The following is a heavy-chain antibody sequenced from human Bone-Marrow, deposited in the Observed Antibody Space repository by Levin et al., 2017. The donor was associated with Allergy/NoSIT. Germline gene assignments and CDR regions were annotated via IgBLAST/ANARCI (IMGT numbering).Heavy chain of an antibody. V-gene: IGHV1-69*06. J-gene: IGHJ4*02. CDR2: IIPMFGTP. CDR3: ARGGNNAYSRRLGFDF. Sequence: GGSLRLSCKTSGGVFSNFAVSWVRQAPGQGLEYMGGIIPMFGTPNYAQKFQGRVTLTADTSTNTAYMEMSSLRSDDTAVYYCARGGNNAYSRRLGFDFWGQGTLVTVSS. CDR1: GGVFSNFA. D-gene: IGHD1/OR15-1a*01.